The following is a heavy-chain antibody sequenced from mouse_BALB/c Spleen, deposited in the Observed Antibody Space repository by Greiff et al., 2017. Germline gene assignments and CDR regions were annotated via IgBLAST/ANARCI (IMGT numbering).Heavy chain of an antibody. CDR2: ISNLAYSI. Sequence: EVKVVESGGGLVQPGGSRKLSCAASGFTFSDYGMAWVRQAPGKGPEWVAFISNLAYSIYYADTVTGRFTISRENAKNTLYLEMSSLRSEDTAMYYCAREDGNYRYFEVWGAGTTVTVSA. D-gene: IGHD2-1*01. CDR1: GFTFSDYG. CDR3: AREDGNYRYFEV. V-gene: IGHV5-15*02. J-gene: IGHJ1*01.